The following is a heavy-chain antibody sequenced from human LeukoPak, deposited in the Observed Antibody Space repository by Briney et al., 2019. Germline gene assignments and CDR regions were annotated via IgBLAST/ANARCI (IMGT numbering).Heavy chain of an antibody. V-gene: IGHV3-23*01. Sequence: HTGGSLRLSCAASGFTFSNYWMYWVRQTPGKGLEWVSAISGNGSSTYYADSVKGRFTISRDNSKSTLFLQMNSLRAEDTAPYYCAKSVAIYFYYGLDVWGQGATVTVSS. CDR3: AKSVAIYFYYGLDV. D-gene: IGHD3-3*01. CDR1: GFTFSNYW. J-gene: IGHJ6*02. CDR2: ISGNGSST.